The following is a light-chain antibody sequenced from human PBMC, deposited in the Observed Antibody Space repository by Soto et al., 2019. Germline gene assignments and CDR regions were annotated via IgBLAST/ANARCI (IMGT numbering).Light chain of an antibody. J-gene: IGKJ5*01. CDR3: QQRSNWPPT. Sequence: EIVLTQSPATLSLSPGERATLSCRASQSVSIYLAWYQQKPGQAPRLLIYDASNRATGISARFSGSGSGTDFTLTISSLEPEDFAVYYCQQRSNWPPTFGQGTRLEIK. CDR1: QSVSIY. V-gene: IGKV3-11*01. CDR2: DAS.